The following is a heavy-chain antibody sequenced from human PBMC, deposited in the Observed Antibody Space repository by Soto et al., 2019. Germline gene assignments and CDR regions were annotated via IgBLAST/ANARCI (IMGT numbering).Heavy chain of an antibody. D-gene: IGHD6-13*01. J-gene: IGHJ4*02. V-gene: IGHV3-23*01. CDR1: GFTFSSYA. CDR3: AKTIDLRIAAAAIFDY. CDR2: ISGSGGST. Sequence: EVQLLESGGGLVQPGGSLRLSCAASGFTFSSYAMSWVRQAPGKGLEWVSAISGSGGSTYYADSVKGRFTISRDNSKNTLYLQMNSLRAEDTAVYYCAKTIDLRIAAAAIFDYWGQGTLVTVSS.